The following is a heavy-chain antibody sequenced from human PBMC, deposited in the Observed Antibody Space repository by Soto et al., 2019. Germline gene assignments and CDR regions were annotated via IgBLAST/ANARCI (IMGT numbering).Heavy chain of an antibody. J-gene: IGHJ3*02. Sequence: GGSLRLSCAASGFTFSSYGMHWVRQAPGKGLEWVAVIWYDGSNKYYADSVKGRFTISRDNSKNTLYLQMNSLRAEDTAVYYCARSSGWYRFGAFDIWGQGTMVTVSS. CDR2: IWYDGSNK. V-gene: IGHV3-33*01. CDR3: ARSSGWYRFGAFDI. CDR1: GFTFSSYG. D-gene: IGHD6-19*01.